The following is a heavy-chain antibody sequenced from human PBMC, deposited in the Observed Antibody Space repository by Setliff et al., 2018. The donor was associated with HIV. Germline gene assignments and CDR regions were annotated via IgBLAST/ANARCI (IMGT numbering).Heavy chain of an antibody. CDR3: ARRMEMTPVGY. Sequence: GASVKVSCKASGYTFINYDIYWVRQAPGQGLEWMGWINTVTGNPTYAQGFTGRFVFSLDTSVSPAYLQISSLKAADSAVYYCARRMEMTPVGYWGQGTLVTVSS. V-gene: IGHV7-4-1*02. CDR2: INTVTGNP. D-gene: IGHD4-4*01. J-gene: IGHJ4*02. CDR1: GYTFINYD.